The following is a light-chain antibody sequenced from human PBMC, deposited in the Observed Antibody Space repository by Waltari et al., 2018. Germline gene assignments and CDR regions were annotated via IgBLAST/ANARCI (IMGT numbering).Light chain of an antibody. V-gene: IGKV1-39*01. CDR2: ASS. J-gene: IGKJ2*01. CDR1: QSISSY. Sequence: DIQMTQSPSSLSASVGDRVTITCRASQSISSYLNWYQQKPGKAPKLLIYASSSLQSGVPSRFSGSGSWTDFTLAISSLQPEDFATYYCQQGYSTAVTFGQGTKLEIK. CDR3: QQGYSTAVT.